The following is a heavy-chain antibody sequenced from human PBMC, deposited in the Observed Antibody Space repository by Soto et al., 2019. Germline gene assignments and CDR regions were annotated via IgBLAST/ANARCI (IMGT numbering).Heavy chain of an antibody. J-gene: IGHJ6*02. CDR3: AKLYGSGSYYSYSYGMDV. D-gene: IGHD3-10*01. CDR1: GFTFSSYA. Sequence: GGSLRLSCAASGFTFSSYAMSWVRQAPGKGLEWVSAISGSGGSTYYADSVKGRFTISRDNSKNTLYLQMNSLRAEDTAVYYCAKLYGSGSYYSYSYGMDVWGQGTTVTVSS. CDR2: ISGSGGST. V-gene: IGHV3-23*01.